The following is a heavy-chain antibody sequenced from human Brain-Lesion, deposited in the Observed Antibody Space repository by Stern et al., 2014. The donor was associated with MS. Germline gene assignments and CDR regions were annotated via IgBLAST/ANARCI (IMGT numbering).Heavy chain of an antibody. D-gene: IGHD1-26*01. Sequence: VQLVESGAEVKKPGASVKVSCKVSGYTLTELSMHWVRQAPRKGLAWMGGFDPEDCETSCAQKFQGRVAMTEDTSTDTAYMELSSLRSEDTAVYYCATLTPGAGGNYYRHFDYWGQGTLVTVSS. CDR2: FDPEDCET. CDR3: ATLTPGAGGNYYRHFDY. V-gene: IGHV1-24*01. J-gene: IGHJ4*02. CDR1: GYTLTELS.